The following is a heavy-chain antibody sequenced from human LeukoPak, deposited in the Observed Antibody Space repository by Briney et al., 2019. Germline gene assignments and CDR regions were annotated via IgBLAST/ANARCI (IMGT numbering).Heavy chain of an antibody. D-gene: IGHD6-13*01. CDR2: INHSGST. CDR3: ASLGSSSDNWFDP. Sequence: SETLSLTCAVYGGSFSGYYWSWIRQPPGKGLEWFGEINHSGSTNYNPSLKSRVTISVDTSKNQFSLKLSSVTAADTAVYYRASLGSSSDNWFDPWGQGTLVTVSS. V-gene: IGHV4-34*01. CDR1: GGSFSGYY. J-gene: IGHJ5*02.